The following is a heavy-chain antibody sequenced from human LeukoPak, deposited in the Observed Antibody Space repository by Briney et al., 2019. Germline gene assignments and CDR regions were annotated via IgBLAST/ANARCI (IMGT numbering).Heavy chain of an antibody. D-gene: IGHD3-22*01. J-gene: IGHJ3*02. CDR2: MNPNSGAT. CDR1: GYTFTSYD. V-gene: IGHV1-8*01. Sequence: ASVKVSCKASGYTFTSYDFNWLRQATGQGPEWMGWMNPNSGATGYAQKFQGRVTMTRSASINTAYMELTNLRSEDTAVYYCARDPPYYYDSSGYNPHDAFDIWGQGTMVTVSS. CDR3: ARDPPYYYDSSGYNPHDAFDI.